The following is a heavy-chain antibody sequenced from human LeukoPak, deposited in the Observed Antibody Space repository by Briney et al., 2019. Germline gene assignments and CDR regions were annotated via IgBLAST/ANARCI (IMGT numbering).Heavy chain of an antibody. CDR3: ASSTVTTKVFSDWFDP. D-gene: IGHD4-17*01. Sequence: GASVKVSCKVSGYTLTELSMHWVRQAPGKGLEWMGGFDPEDGETIYAQKFQGRVTMTEDKSTSTAYMELSSLRSEDTAVYYCASSTVTTKVFSDWFDPWGQGTLVTVSS. V-gene: IGHV1-24*01. CDR2: FDPEDGET. CDR1: GYTLTELS. J-gene: IGHJ5*02.